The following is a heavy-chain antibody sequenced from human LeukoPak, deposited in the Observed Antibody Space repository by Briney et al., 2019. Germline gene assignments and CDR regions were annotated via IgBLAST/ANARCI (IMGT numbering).Heavy chain of an antibody. CDR3: AKGAVTKYYDLWGGYYPVSIDH. J-gene: IGHJ4*02. CDR1: DYSISSGYY. V-gene: IGHV4-38-2*02. CDR2: IYPSGST. Sequence: SETLSLTCTVSDYSISSGYYWGWIRQPPGKGLEWIGRIYPSGSTNSNPSLKSRVTISVDTSKNQFSLKLSSVTAADTAVYYCAKGAVTKYYDLWGGYYPVSIDHWGQGSLVTVSS. D-gene: IGHD3-3*01.